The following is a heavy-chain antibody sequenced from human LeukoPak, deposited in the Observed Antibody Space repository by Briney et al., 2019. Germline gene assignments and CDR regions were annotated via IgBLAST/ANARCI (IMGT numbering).Heavy chain of an antibody. CDR1: GFTFSGYA. V-gene: IGHV3-23*01. Sequence: GGSLRLSCAASGFTFSGYAMNWVRQAAGKGLEWVLGVSGSGDNTYYADSVKGRFTISRDNSKNALYLQMNSLRADDTAVYYCARWSRSCSSTSCLFDYWGQGTLVTVSS. J-gene: IGHJ4*02. CDR3: ARWSRSCSSTSCLFDY. CDR2: VSGSGDNT. D-gene: IGHD2-2*01.